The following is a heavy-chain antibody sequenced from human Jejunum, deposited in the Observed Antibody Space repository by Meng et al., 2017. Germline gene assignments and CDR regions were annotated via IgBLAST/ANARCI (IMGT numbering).Heavy chain of an antibody. Sequence: QVQLQESGPGLVTPSQTLSLTCTVSGDSISSGGHYWSWIRQHLGKGLEWIGYIYYTGSAYYNPSLESRVTLSVDTSNNQFSLRLNSVTAADTAVYYCAREGQLMLGLVDYWGQGTLVT. CDR3: AREGQLMLGLVDY. D-gene: IGHD2-2*01. CDR2: IYYTGSA. J-gene: IGHJ4*02. CDR1: GDSISSGGHY. V-gene: IGHV4-31*03.